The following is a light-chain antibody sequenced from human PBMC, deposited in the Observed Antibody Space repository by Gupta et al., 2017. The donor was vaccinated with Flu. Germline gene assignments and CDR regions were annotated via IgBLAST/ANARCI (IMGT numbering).Light chain of an antibody. J-gene: IGKJ1*01. CDR2: WGS. Sequence: LGERATINCKSSQSLSSTAHNADDLAWYQQKPGQPPKLLIYWGSTRGSGVPERFSGSGSGTDFTLTINSLQAEDVAVYYCQQYDGSPRTFGQGTRVEI. CDR1: QSLSSTAHNADD. CDR3: QQYDGSPRT. V-gene: IGKV4-1*01.